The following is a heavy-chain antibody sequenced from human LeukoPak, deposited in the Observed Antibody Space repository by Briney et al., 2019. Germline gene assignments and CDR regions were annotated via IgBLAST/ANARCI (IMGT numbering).Heavy chain of an antibody. D-gene: IGHD1-26*01. CDR3: ARDLSIVGAIDFDY. V-gene: IGHV3-48*01. CDR1: GFTFSTYG. CDR2: ISSSSSTI. J-gene: IGHJ4*02. Sequence: PGGTLRLSCVASGFTFSTYGMNWVRQAPGKGLEWVSYISSSSSTIYYADSVKGRFTISRDNAKNSLYLQMNSLRAEDTAVYYCARDLSIVGAIDFDYWGQGTLVTVSS.